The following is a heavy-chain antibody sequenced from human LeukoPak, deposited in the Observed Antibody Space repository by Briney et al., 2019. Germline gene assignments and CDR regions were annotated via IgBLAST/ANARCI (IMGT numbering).Heavy chain of an antibody. J-gene: IGHJ1*01. CDR3: ARWPAIPEYFQH. Sequence: GGSLRLSCAASGFTFSDYYMSWIRQAPGKGLEWVSYISSSGSTIYYADSVKGRFTISRDNAKISLYLQMNSLRAEDTAVYYCARWPAIPEYFQHWGQGTLVTVSS. CDR2: ISSSGSTI. D-gene: IGHD2-2*01. CDR1: GFTFSDYY. V-gene: IGHV3-11*04.